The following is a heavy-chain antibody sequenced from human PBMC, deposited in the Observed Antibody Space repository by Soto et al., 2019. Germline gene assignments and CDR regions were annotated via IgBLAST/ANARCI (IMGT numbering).Heavy chain of an antibody. CDR1: GFSLSTSGVG. CDR2: IYSDDDK. CDR3: AHRGSVYSLFDN. D-gene: IGHD3-3*01. J-gene: IGHJ4*02. Sequence: QITLKESGPTLVKPTQTLTLTCTFSGFSLSTSGVGVGWIRQHPGKALEWLALIYSDDDKRYSPYLKSRLTIHTDPSKNQVVSTKTNIDPVDTATYYSAHRGSVYSLFDNCGQGTLVTVSS. V-gene: IGHV2-5*02.